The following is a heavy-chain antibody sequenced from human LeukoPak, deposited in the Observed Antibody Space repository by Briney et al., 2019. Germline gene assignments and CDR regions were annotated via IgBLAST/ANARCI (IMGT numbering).Heavy chain of an antibody. CDR1: GFTFTSYS. V-gene: IGHV3-23*01. J-gene: IGHJ4*02. CDR2: ISGGGGST. D-gene: IGHD6-6*01. Sequence: PGGSLRLSCAASGFTFTSYSMNWVRQAPGKGLEWVSTISGGGGSTYYADSVKGRFTISRDNSKNTLYLQVNSLRAEDTAVYYCAKDGGIAARLVDNWGQGTLVTVSS. CDR3: AKDGGIAARLVDN.